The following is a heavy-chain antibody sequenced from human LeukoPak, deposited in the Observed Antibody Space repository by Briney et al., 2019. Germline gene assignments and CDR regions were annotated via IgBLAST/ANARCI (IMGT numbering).Heavy chain of an antibody. Sequence: QTGGSLRPSCAASGFTFSPYAMSWVRQAPGKGLEWVSAISGSGGSTYYADSVKGRFTISRDNSKNTLYLQMNSLRAEDTAVYYCAKDRLRLGEVDAFDIWGQGTMVTVSS. D-gene: IGHD3-16*01. J-gene: IGHJ3*02. CDR2: ISGSGGST. CDR1: GFTFSPYA. V-gene: IGHV3-23*01. CDR3: AKDRLRLGEVDAFDI.